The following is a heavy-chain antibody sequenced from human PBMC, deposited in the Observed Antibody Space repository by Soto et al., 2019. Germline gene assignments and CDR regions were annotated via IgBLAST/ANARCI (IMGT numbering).Heavy chain of an antibody. J-gene: IGHJ4*02. D-gene: IGHD5-12*01. CDR1: GFTFSSYA. V-gene: IGHV3-23*01. CDR3: AKLYGYGFRAGNADY. CDR2: ISGSGGST. Sequence: GGSLRLSCAASGFTFSSYAMSWVRQAPGKGLEWVSAISGSGGSTYYADSVKGRFTISRDNSKNTLYLQMNSLRAEDTAVYYCAKLYGYGFRAGNADYWGQGTLVTVSS.